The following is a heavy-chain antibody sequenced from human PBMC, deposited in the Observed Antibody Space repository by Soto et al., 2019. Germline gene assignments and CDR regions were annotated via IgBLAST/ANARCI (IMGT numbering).Heavy chain of an antibody. CDR2: INHSGSA. CDR3: ARGMTTVTTFDY. CDR1: GESFSGYI. J-gene: IGHJ4*02. D-gene: IGHD4-4*01. Sequence: SETLSLTCAFYGESFSGYIWTWIRQTPGKGLQWIGQINHSGSASYNPSLKSRVTISVDRSKNQFSLKLSSVTAADTAVYYCARGMTTVTTFDYWGQGTLVTVSS. V-gene: IGHV4-34*01.